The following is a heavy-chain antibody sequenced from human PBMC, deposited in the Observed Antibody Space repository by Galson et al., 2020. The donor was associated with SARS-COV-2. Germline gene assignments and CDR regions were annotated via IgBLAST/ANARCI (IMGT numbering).Heavy chain of an antibody. D-gene: IGHD3-10*01. V-gene: IGHV4-4*02. CDR3: ATSLGAAALDY. CDR1: GDSISSPKW. CDR2: IHPTGGS. Sequence: SETLSLTCAVSGDSISSPKWRNWVRQAPGKGLELIGEIHPTGGSHYSPSLKSRVSMSIDESNNQFSLRLNSVTDADTAMYYCATSLGAAALDYWGRGSLVTVSS. J-gene: IGHJ4*02.